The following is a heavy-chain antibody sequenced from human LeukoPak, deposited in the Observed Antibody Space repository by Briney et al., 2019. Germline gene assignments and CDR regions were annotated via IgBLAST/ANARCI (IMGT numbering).Heavy chain of an antibody. D-gene: IGHD2-2*01. CDR3: ARSKAHLSTSWYGTWFDP. J-gene: IGHJ5*02. V-gene: IGHV4-59*08. Sequence: SETLSLTCTVSGGSISSYYWSWIRQPPGQGLEWIGYIYYSGNTNYNPSLKSRVTISVDTSKNQLSLKLSSVTAADTAVYYCARSKAHLSTSWYGTWFDPWGQGTLVTVSS. CDR1: GGSISSYY. CDR2: IYYSGNT.